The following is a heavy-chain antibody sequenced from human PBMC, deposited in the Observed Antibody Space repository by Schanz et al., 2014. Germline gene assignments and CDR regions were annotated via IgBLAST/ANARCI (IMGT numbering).Heavy chain of an antibody. J-gene: IGHJ6*02. CDR2: IWYDGSNK. Sequence: VQLVESGGGLVQPGGSLRLSCAASGFTFSKYGVHWVRQAPGKGLEWVAVIWYDGSNKYYAESVKGRFTISRDNPKNTLYLQMNSLRAEDTAVYYCARDMTSMGESGFYYYGMDVWGQGTTATVSS. D-gene: IGHD1-26*01. CDR1: GFTFSKYG. V-gene: IGHV3-33*01. CDR3: ARDMTSMGESGFYYYGMDV.